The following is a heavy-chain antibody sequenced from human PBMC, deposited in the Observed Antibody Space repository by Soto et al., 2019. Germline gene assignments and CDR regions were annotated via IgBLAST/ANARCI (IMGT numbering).Heavy chain of an antibody. J-gene: IGHJ4*01. CDR3: AKDGLGAYSYGSYYFDY. D-gene: IGHD5-18*01. CDR1: GFTFSSYA. CDR2: ISGSGGST. V-gene: IGHV3-23*01. Sequence: GGSLRLSCAASGFTFSSYAMSWVRQAPGKGLEWVSAISGSGGSTYYADSVKGRFTISRDNSKNTLYLQMNSLRAEDTAVYYCAKDGLGAYSYGSYYFDYWGQGTLVTVSS.